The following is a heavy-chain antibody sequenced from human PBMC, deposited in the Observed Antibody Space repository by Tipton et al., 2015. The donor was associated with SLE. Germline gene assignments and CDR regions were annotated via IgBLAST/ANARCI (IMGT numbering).Heavy chain of an antibody. D-gene: IGHD5-18*01. CDR3: ARGGYSYGPRGPFDI. V-gene: IGHV4-59*12. Sequence: LRLSCTVSGGSISSYYWGWIRQPPGKGLEWIGYIYYSGSTNYNPSLKSRVTISVDTSKNQFSLKLSSVTAADTAVYYCARGGYSYGPRGPFDIWGQGTMVTVSS. J-gene: IGHJ3*02. CDR2: IYYSGST. CDR1: GGSISSYY.